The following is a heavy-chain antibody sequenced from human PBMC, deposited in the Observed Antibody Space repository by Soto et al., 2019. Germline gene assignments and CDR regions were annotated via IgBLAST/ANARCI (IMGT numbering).Heavy chain of an antibody. J-gene: IGHJ6*02. D-gene: IGHD2-15*01. CDR3: VKFLCSGGSCRDYYYYYGMDV. CDR2: ISSNGGST. CDR1: GFTFSSYA. Sequence: PGWSLRLSCSASGFTFSSYAMHWVRKAPGKGLEYVSAISSNGGSTYYADSVKGRFTISRDNSKNTLYLQMSSLRAEDTAVYYCVKFLCSGGSCRDYYYYYGMDVWGQGTTVTVSS. V-gene: IGHV3-64D*08.